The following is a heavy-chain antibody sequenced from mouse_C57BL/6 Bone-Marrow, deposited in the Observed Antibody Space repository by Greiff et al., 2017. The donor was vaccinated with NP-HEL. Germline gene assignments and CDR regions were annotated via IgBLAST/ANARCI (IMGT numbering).Heavy chain of an antibody. V-gene: IGHV1-55*01. CDR2: IYPGSGST. D-gene: IGHD2-2*01. CDR3: ARMDGYGGY. Sequence: VQLQQPGAELVKPGASVKMSCKASGYTFTSYWITWVKQRPGQGLEWIGDIYPGSGSTNYNEKFTSKATLTVDTSSSTSSMQLSSLTSEDSAVYYCARMDGYGGYWGQGTTLTVSS. J-gene: IGHJ2*01. CDR1: GYTFTSYW.